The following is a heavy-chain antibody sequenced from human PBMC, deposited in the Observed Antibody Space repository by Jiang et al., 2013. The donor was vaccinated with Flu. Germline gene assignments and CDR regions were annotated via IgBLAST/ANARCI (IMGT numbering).Heavy chain of an antibody. D-gene: IGHD3-3*01. Sequence: SGSGLVKPSETLSLTCIVSGGSISGYYWSWIRQTPGKGPEWIGYILDSGSTDYNPSLKSRVTISVDTSKHQFSLKLNSVTAADAAVYYCARAGLITIFGVLRPTNWYFDLWGRGTLVAVSS. CDR3: ARAGLITIFGVLRPTNWYFDL. J-gene: IGHJ2*01. CDR1: GGSISGYY. V-gene: IGHV4-59*13. CDR2: ILDSGST.